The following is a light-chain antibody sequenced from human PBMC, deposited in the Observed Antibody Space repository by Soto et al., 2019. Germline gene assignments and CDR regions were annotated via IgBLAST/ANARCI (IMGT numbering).Light chain of an antibody. CDR1: QTIRSNY. Sequence: EIVLTQSPGTLSLSPGERATLSCRASQTIRSNYLAWYRQTPGQAPRLLIYGASNRATGIADRFSGSGSGTDFTLIISRLEPEDFALYYCQQDGSSPWTFGQGTKVEIK. CDR3: QQDGSSPWT. J-gene: IGKJ1*01. V-gene: IGKV3-20*01. CDR2: GAS.